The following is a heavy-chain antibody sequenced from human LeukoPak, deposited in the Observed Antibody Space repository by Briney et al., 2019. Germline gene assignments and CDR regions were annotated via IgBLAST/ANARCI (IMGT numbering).Heavy chain of an antibody. Sequence: ASVKVSCKVSGYTLTELSMHWVRQAPGKGLEWMGGFDPGDGETIYAQKFQGRVTMTEDTSTDTAYMELSSLGSEDTAVYYCATEVYCSSTSCLGGWFDPWGQGTLVTVSS. CDR1: GYTLTELS. J-gene: IGHJ5*02. V-gene: IGHV1-24*01. D-gene: IGHD2-2*01. CDR3: ATEVYCSSTSCLGGWFDP. CDR2: FDPGDGET.